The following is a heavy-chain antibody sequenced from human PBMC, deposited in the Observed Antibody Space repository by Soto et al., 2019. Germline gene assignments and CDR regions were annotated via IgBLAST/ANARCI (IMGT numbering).Heavy chain of an antibody. D-gene: IGHD3-16*01. V-gene: IGHV3-15*01. CDR1: GFTFSHSW. J-gene: IGHJ4*02. Sequence: GGSVRLSCAASGFTFSHSWMSWVRQVPGKGLEWVARIKSETDGGTTDYAAPVEGRFTISRDDSKNTLYLEMNGLKTEDTALYYCTADLPDWGGYGFDYWGQGNLVTVSS. CDR3: TADLPDWGGYGFDY. CDR2: IKSETDGGTT.